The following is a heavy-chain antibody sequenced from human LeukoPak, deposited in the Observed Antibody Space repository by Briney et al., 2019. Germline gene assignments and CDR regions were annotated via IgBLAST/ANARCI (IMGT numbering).Heavy chain of an antibody. CDR3: AMSGRGYSGYDPFDY. J-gene: IGHJ4*02. CDR1: GFTVSSNY. Sequence: GGSLRLSCAASGFTVSSNYMSWVRQAPGKGLEWVSVIYSGGSTYYADSVKGRFTISRDNSKNTLYLQMNNLRAEDTAVYYCAMSGRGYSGYDPFDYWGQGTLVTVSS. D-gene: IGHD5-12*01. CDR2: IYSGGST. V-gene: IGHV3-53*01.